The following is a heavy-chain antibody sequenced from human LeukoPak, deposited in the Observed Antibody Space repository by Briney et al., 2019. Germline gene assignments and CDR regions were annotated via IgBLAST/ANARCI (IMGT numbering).Heavy chain of an antibody. V-gene: IGHV1-46*01. J-gene: IGHJ5*02. Sequence: ASVKVSSKASGYTFTSYYMHWVRQAPGQGLEWMGIINPSGGSTSYAQKFQGRVTMTRDTSTSTVYMELSSLRSEDTAVYYCARDPRSSVVVPVAIVGVWFDPWGQGTLVTVSS. CDR3: ARDPRSSVVVPVAIVGVWFDP. D-gene: IGHD2-2*01. CDR2: INPSGGST. CDR1: GYTFTSYY.